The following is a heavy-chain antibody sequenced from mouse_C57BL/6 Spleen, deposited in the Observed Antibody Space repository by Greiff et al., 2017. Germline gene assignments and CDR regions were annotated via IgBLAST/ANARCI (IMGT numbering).Heavy chain of an antibody. CDR1: GYTFTSYW. D-gene: IGHD1-1*01. CDR2: INPSSGYT. Sequence: QVQLQQSGAELAKPGASVKLSCTASGYTFTSYWMHWVQQRPGQGLEWIGNINPSSGYTKYNQKFKDKATLTADKSSSTAYMQMSSLTNEDSAVDYCARWSITTVVGGAMGYWGQGTSVTVSS. J-gene: IGHJ4*01. CDR3: ARWSITTVVGGAMGY. V-gene: IGHV1-7*01.